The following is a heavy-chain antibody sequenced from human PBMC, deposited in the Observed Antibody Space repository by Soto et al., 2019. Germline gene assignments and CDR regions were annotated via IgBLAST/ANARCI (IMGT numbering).Heavy chain of an antibody. CDR3: AKDHDEDFGYDLDYMNY. CDR1: GFNFDDYA. Sequence: EVQLVESGGGLVQPGRSLRLSCAASGFNFDDYAMHWVRQAPGKNMEWVSGISWEGGSVGYADSVKGRFTVSRDNAKNXIYLEMNNLRSEDTALYYCAKDHDEDFGYDLDYMNYWGQGTLVTVSS. CDR2: ISWEGGSV. V-gene: IGHV3-9*01. J-gene: IGHJ4*02. D-gene: IGHD5-12*01.